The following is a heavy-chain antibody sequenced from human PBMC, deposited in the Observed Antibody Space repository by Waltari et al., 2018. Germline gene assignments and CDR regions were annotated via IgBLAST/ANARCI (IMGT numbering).Heavy chain of an antibody. CDR1: GGSFSGYY. D-gene: IGHD3-22*01. Sequence: QVQLQQWGAGLLKPSETLSLTCAVYGGSFSGYYWSWIRQPQGTGLEWIGEINHSGSTNYNPSLKSRVTISVDTSKNQCSLKLSSVTAADTAVYYCARIPVGFDSSSYYVGLRKMAFDIWGQGTMVTVSS. CDR3: ARIPVGFDSSSYYVGLRKMAFDI. CDR2: INHSGST. V-gene: IGHV4-34*01. J-gene: IGHJ3*02.